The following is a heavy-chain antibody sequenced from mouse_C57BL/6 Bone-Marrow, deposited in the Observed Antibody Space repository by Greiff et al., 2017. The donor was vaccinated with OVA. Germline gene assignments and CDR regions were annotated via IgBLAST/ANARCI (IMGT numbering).Heavy chain of an antibody. J-gene: IGHJ4*01. Sequence: VQLQQSGAELVKPGASVKMSCKASGYTFTTYPIEWMKQNHGKSLEWIGNFHPYNDDTKYNEKFKGKATLTVEKSSSTVYLELSRLTSDDSAVYYCARSFYYYGSSWDAMDYWGQGTSVTVSS. V-gene: IGHV1-47*01. CDR2: FHPYNDDT. CDR1: GYTFTTYP. CDR3: ARSFYYYGSSWDAMDY. D-gene: IGHD1-1*01.